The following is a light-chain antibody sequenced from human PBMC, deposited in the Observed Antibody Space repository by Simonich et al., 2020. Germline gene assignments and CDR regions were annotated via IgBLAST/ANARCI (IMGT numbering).Light chain of an antibody. CDR2: WAT. CDR1: QSVLYSSNNKNY. CDR3: QQYYSTPPIT. Sequence: DIVMTQSPDALAVSLGERATINCKSSQSVLYSSNNKNYLAWYQQKPGQPPKLLISWATTPESGVPDRFSGSGSGTDFTLTISSLQAEDVAVYYCQQYYSTPPITFGPGTKVDIK. V-gene: IGKV4-1*01. J-gene: IGKJ3*01.